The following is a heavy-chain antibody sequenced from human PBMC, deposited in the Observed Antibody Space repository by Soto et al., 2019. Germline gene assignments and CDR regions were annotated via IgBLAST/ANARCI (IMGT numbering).Heavy chain of an antibody. J-gene: IGHJ6*02. Sequence: QVQLVQSGAEEKKPGASVEVSCKASGYTFTNYAMHWVRQAPGQRLEWMGWINAGNGNTKYSQKFQGRVTITRDTSASTAYMELSSLRSEDTAVYYCARDPSYYGMDVWGQGTTVTVSS. CDR3: ARDPSYYGMDV. CDR1: GYTFTNYA. CDR2: INAGNGNT. V-gene: IGHV1-3*05.